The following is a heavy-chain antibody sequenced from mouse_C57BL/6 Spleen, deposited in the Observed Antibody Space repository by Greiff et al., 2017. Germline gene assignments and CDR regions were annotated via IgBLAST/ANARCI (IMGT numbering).Heavy chain of an antibody. CDR3: AREGSYDYPYVDY. D-gene: IGHD2-4*01. J-gene: IGHJ2*01. CDR2: IYPGDGDT. CDR1: GYAFSSYW. Sequence: QVQLQQSGAELVKPGASVKISCKASGYAFSSYWMNWVKQRPGKGLEWIGQIYPGDGDTNYNGKFKGKATLTADKSSSTAYMQLSSLTSEDSAVYFCAREGSYDYPYVDYWGQGTTLTVSS. V-gene: IGHV1-80*01.